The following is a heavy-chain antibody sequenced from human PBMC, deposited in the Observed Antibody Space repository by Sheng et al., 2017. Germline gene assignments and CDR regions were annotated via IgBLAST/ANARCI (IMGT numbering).Heavy chain of an antibody. CDR3: ARFVVRQQLVD. J-gene: IGHJ4*02. V-gene: IGHV3-48*03. CDR2: ISSSGSTI. Sequence: EVQLVESGGGLVQPGGSLRLSCAASVFTFSSYEMNWVRQAPGKGLEWVSYISSSGSTIYYADSVKGRFTISRDNAKNSLYLQMNSLRAEDTAVYYCARFVVRQQLVDWGQGTLVTVSS. D-gene: IGHD6-13*01. CDR1: VFTFSSYE.